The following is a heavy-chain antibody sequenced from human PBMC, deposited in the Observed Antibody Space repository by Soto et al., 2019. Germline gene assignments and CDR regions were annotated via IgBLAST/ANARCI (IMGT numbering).Heavy chain of an antibody. CDR2: ISSSGSTI. CDR1: GFTFSDYY. Sequence: QVQLVESGGGLVKPGGSLRLSCAASGFTFSDYYMSWIRQAPGKGLEWVSYISSSGSTIYYADSVKGRFTISRDNAKYSLDLQMNSLRADDTAVYYCARGIVGYCDRISCYIWFDPWGQGTLVTVSS. V-gene: IGHV3-11*01. CDR3: ARGIVGYCDRISCYIWFDP. J-gene: IGHJ5*02. D-gene: IGHD2-2*02.